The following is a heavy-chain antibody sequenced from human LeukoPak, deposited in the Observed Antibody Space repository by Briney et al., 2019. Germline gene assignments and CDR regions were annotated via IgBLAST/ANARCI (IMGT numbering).Heavy chain of an antibody. J-gene: IGHJ4*02. CDR2: ISSGGTYE. D-gene: IGHD3-10*01. Sequence: GKSLRLSCAASGFTFSNYAMHWVRQAPGKGLEWVSLISSGGTYEYYADSVKGRFTISRDNSKNTLYLQLNSLRAEDTAVYYCARDSTYYYDSGSSGPHYFDNWGQGTLVTASS. CDR3: ARDSTYYYDSGSSGPHYFDN. CDR1: GFTFSNYA. V-gene: IGHV3-30*01.